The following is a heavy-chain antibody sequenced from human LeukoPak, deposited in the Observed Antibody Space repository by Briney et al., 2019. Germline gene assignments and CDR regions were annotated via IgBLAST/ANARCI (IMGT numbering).Heavy chain of an antibody. CDR2: INHSGST. V-gene: IGHV4-34*01. D-gene: IGHD3-22*01. Sequence: PSETLSLTCAVYGGSFSGYYWSWIRQPPGKGLEWIGEINHSGSTNYNPSLKSRVTISVDTSKNQFSLKLSSVTAADTAVYYCARRYDSSGYESWGQGTLVTVSS. CDR1: GGSFSGYY. CDR3: ARRYDSSGYES. J-gene: IGHJ5*02.